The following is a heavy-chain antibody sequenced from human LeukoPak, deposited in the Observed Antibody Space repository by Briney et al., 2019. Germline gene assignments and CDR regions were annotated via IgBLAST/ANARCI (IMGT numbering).Heavy chain of an antibody. Sequence: GGSLRLSRAASGFTFSSYAMHWVRQAPGKGLEWVAVISYDGSNKYYAGSVKGRFTISRDNSKNTLYLQMNSLRAEDTAVYYCAREDDAFDIWGQGTMVTVSS. CDR1: GFTFSSYA. CDR2: ISYDGSNK. J-gene: IGHJ3*02. CDR3: AREDDAFDI. V-gene: IGHV3-30-3*01.